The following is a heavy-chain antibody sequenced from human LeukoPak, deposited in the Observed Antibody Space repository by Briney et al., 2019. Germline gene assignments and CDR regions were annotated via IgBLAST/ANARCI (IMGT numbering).Heavy chain of an antibody. J-gene: IGHJ4*02. CDR2: ISPDGGQK. CDR1: GFNFRTSG. Sequence: PGGSLRLSCAASGFNFRTSGMHWVRQAPAQGLEWVAFISPDGGQKFYSTFLDDRFTISRDNSKNTFYLQMNTRRPADTAVYYRGKDANWSDLGFDLWGQGSLVTVAS. V-gene: IGHV3-30*02. CDR3: GKDANWSDLGFDL. D-gene: IGHD1-26*01.